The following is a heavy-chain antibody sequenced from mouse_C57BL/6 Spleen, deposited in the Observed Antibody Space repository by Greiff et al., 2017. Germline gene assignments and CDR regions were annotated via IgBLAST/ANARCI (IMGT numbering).Heavy chain of an antibody. J-gene: IGHJ4*01. CDR1: GYTFTSYW. V-gene: IGHV1-55*01. D-gene: IGHD2-4*01. Sequence: QVQLQQPGAELVKPGASVKMSCKASGYTFTSYWITWVKQRPGQGLEWIGDIYPGSGSTNYNEKFKSKATLTVDTSSSTAYMQLSSLTSEDSAVYYCARCNDYDADAKDYWGQGPSVTVSS. CDR3: ARCNDYDADAKDY. CDR2: IYPGSGST.